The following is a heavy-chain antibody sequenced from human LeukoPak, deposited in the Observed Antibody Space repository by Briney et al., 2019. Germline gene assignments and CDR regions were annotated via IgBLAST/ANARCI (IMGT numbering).Heavy chain of an antibody. CDR3: ATDSSGFSY. Sequence: GRSLRLSCAVSGLPFSHYDMNWVRQAPGKGLEWVSSISSGGYTIKYHDSVRGRFIISRDNAYNSLYLQMNSLRGDDTASYYCATDSSGFSYWGQGILVAVSS. CDR1: GLPFSHYD. CDR2: ISSGGYTI. D-gene: IGHD3-22*01. J-gene: IGHJ4*02. V-gene: IGHV3-48*03.